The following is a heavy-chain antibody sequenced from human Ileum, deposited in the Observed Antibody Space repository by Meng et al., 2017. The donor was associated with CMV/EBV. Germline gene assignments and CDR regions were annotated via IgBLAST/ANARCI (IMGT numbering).Heavy chain of an antibody. CDR2: IRQDGSEK. D-gene: IGHD3-3*01. J-gene: IGHJ6*02. CDR3: AGVWSGYSGYGMDV. Sequence: GGSLRLSCAASGFTFSSYWMSWVCQAPGKGLEWVANIRQDGSEKYYVDSVKGRITISSDNTKNSLDLQMSSLRAEDTAVYYCAGVWSGYSGYGMDVWGQGTTVTVYS. CDR1: GFTFSSYW. V-gene: IGHV3-7*01.